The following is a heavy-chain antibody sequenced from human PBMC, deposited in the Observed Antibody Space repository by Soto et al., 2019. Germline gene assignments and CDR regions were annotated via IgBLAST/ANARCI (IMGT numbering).Heavy chain of an antibody. Sequence: SGPTLVSPTQTLTLTCTFSAFSLSTGGVGVGWIRQPPGKALEWLALIYWDDDKRYSPSLRSRLTITKDTSKNQVVLTMTNMDPVDTATYYCIQSRCGGDCLQSYASYYYYGMDVWGQGTTVTSP. J-gene: IGHJ6*02. D-gene: IGHD2-21*02. V-gene: IGHV2-5*02. CDR2: IYWDDDK. CDR3: IQSRCGGDCLQSYASYYYYGMDV. CDR1: AFSLSTGGVG.